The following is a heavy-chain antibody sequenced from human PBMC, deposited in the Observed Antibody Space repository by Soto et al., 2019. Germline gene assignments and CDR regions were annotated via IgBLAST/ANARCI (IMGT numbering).Heavy chain of an antibody. D-gene: IGHD2-2*02. J-gene: IGHJ6*03. CDR1: GLTFTGYP. CDR3: ATGGYCSSTSCYILYYYYMDV. V-gene: IGHV3-23*01. Sequence: EVQLLESGGGLVQPGGSRRPSWEPSGLTFTGYPIGGDGRAQGKGLGGASAIRGRGGSTYYADSVKGGFTISRDNSKNTLYLQMNSLRAEDTAVYYCATGGYCSSTSCYILYYYYMDVWGKGTTVTVSS. CDR2: IRGRGGST.